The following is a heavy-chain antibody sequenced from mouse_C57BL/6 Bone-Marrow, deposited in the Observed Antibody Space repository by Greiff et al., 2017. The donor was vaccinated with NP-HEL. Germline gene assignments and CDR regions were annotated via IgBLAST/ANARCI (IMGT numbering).Heavy chain of an antibody. CDR1: GYTFTSYW. CDR3: ARSITTVVEGYFDV. CDR2: IDPSDSET. V-gene: IGHV1-52*01. J-gene: IGHJ1*03. Sequence: QVQLQHPGAELVRPGSSVKLSCKASGYTFTSYWMHWVKQRPIQGLEWIGNIDPSDSETHYNQKFKDKATLTVDKSSSTAYMQLSSLTSEDSAVYYCARSITTVVEGYFDVWGTGTTVTVSS. D-gene: IGHD1-1*01.